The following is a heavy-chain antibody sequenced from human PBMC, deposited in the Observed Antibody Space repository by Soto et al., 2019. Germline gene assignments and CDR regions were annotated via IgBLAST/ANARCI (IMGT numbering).Heavy chain of an antibody. J-gene: IGHJ5*01. CDR1: GGSFRAHW. V-gene: IGHV4-34*01. CDR3: ARTYHLLWGGWFAS. D-gene: IGHD3-10*01. CDR2: INQSGKT. Sequence: SETLSLTCAVYGGSFRAHWWSRIRQPPGKGLEWIGEINQSGKTNFNPSLKSRVTISLDTSNNQISLKLSSVTAADTAIYYCARTYHLLWGGWFASWGQGTLVTVSS.